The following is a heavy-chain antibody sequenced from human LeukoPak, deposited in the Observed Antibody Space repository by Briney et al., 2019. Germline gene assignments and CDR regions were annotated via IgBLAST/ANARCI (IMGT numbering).Heavy chain of an antibody. V-gene: IGHV3-30*04. CDR3: ARAAHRVVVTAIPGY. J-gene: IGHJ4*02. CDR2: ISYDGSNN. CDR1: GFTFSSYA. Sequence: GGYLRLYCAGSGFTFSSYAMEWVRQAPGKGLEWGAVISYDGSNNYYADSVKGRFTISRDNSKNTLYLQMNSLRAEDTAVYYCARAAHRVVVTAIPGYWGQGTLVTVSS. D-gene: IGHD2-21*02.